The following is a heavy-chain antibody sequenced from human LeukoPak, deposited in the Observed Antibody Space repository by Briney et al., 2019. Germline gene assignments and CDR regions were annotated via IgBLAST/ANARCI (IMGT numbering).Heavy chain of an antibody. D-gene: IGHD6-13*01. V-gene: IGHV4-34*01. CDR1: GGSFSGFY. Sequence: KPSETLSLTCAAYGGSFSGFYWSWIRQPPGKGLEWIGEINHSGSTNYNPSLKSRVTISVDTSKNQFSLKLSSVTAADTAVYCCARMREMAATGTSGGDYWGQGTWSPSPQ. J-gene: IGHJ4*02. CDR2: INHSGST. CDR3: ARMREMAATGTSGGDY.